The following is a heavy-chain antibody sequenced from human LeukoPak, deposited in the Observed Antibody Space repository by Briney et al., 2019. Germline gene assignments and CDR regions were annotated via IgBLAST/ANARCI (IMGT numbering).Heavy chain of an antibody. CDR3: ARESSIAAAATYNWFDP. CDR2: IIPIFGTA. J-gene: IGHJ5*02. V-gene: IGHV1-69*05. D-gene: IGHD6-13*01. Sequence: SVKVSCKASGGTFSSYAISWVRQAPGQGLEWMGGIIPIFGTANYAQKFQGRVTITTDESTSTAYMELSSLRSEDTAVYYCARESSIAAAATYNWFDPWGQGTLVTVSS. CDR1: GGTFSSYA.